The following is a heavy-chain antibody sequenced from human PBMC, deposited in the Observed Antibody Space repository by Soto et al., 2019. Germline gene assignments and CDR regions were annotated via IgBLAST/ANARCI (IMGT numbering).Heavy chain of an antibody. CDR1: GYTFTSYG. Sequence: ASVEVSCKASGYTFTSYGISWVRQAPGQGLEWMGWISAYNGNTNYAQKLQGRVTMTTDTSTSTAYMELRSLRSDDTAVYYCARRYCSSTSCYNYYYYYGMDVWGQGTTVTVS. V-gene: IGHV1-18*01. CDR3: ARRYCSSTSCYNYYYYYGMDV. J-gene: IGHJ6*02. CDR2: ISAYNGNT. D-gene: IGHD2-2*01.